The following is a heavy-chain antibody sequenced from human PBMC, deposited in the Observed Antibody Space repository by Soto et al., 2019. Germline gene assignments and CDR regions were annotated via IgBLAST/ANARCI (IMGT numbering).Heavy chain of an antibody. D-gene: IGHD3-16*02. J-gene: IGHJ3*02. Sequence: ASVKVSCKASGYTFTGYYMHWVRQAPGQGLEWMGWINPNSGGTNYAQKFQGWVTMTRDTSISTAYMELSRLRSDDTAVYYCARGGLYDYIWGSYRNDAFDIWGQGTMVTVSS. CDR2: INPNSGGT. CDR3: ARGGLYDYIWGSYRNDAFDI. V-gene: IGHV1-2*04. CDR1: GYTFTGYY.